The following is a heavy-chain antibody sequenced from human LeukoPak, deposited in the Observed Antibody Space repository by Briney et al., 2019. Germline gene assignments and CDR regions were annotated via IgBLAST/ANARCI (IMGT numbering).Heavy chain of an antibody. D-gene: IGHD3-9*01. CDR2: INPNSGGT. CDR3: ASDINDILTGYNY. V-gene: IGHV1-2*02. J-gene: IGHJ4*02. Sequence: GASVKVSCKASGYTFIGYYMHWVRQPPGQGLEWMGWINPNSGGTNYAQKFQGRVTITRDTPISKAYLELSRLRSDDWAVYYDASDINDILTGYNYWGQGTLVTVSS. CDR1: GYTFIGYY.